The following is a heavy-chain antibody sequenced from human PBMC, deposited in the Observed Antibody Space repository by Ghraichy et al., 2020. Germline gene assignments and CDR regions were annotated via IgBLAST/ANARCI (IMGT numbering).Heavy chain of an antibody. Sequence: GGSLRLSCVASGFSFSSYSINWVRQAPGKGLEWVAYISSSSSIHHADSVKGRVTISRDNAKSSLYLQMNSLRDEDTAVYYCARDRDYGDYVISPFDIWGQGTTVTVSS. CDR3: ARDRDYGDYVISPFDI. CDR2: ISSSSSI. CDR1: GFSFSSYS. V-gene: IGHV3-48*02. D-gene: IGHD4-17*01. J-gene: IGHJ3*02.